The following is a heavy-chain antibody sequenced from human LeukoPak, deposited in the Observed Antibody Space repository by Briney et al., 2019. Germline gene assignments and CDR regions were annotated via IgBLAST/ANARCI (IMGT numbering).Heavy chain of an antibody. J-gene: IGHJ3*02. CDR3: ARRSSDDAFDI. V-gene: IGHV1-69*13. CDR2: IIPIFGTA. CDR1: GGTFSSYA. Sequence: ASVKVSCKASGGTFSSYAISWVRQAPGQGLEWMGGIIPIFGTANYAQKFQGRVTITADESTSTAYMELRSLRSDDTAVYYCARRSSDDAFDIWGQGTMVTVSS.